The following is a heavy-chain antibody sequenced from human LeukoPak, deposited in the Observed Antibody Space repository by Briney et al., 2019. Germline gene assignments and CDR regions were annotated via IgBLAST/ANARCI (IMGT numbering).Heavy chain of an antibody. Sequence: PGGSLRLSCAASGFTFSDYYMSWLRQAPGKGLEGVSYISSSSSYTNYADSVKGRFTISRDNAKNSLYLQMNSLRAEDTAVYYCARSGEQWLVLRGDFDYWGQGTLVTVSS. D-gene: IGHD6-19*01. CDR2: ISSSSSYT. V-gene: IGHV3-11*06. J-gene: IGHJ4*02. CDR3: ARSGEQWLVLRGDFDY. CDR1: GFTFSDYY.